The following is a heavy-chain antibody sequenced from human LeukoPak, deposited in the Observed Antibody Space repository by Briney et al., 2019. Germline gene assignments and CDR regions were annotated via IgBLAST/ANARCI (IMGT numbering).Heavy chain of an antibody. CDR1: GFSFSDYN. Sequence: GGSLRLSCAASGFSFSDYNMNWVRQAPGKGLEWVSSISSGSSYIYYADSVKGRFTFSRDNAKNSLYLQMNSLRAEDTAVYYCARDREQWLVRRFDYWGQGTLVTVSS. CDR2: ISSGSSYI. V-gene: IGHV3-21*06. CDR3: ARDREQWLVRRFDY. J-gene: IGHJ4*02. D-gene: IGHD6-19*01.